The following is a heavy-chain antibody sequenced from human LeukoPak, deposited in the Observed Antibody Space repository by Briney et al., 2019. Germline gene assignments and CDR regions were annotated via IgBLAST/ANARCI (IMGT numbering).Heavy chain of an antibody. CDR2: ISAYNGNT. CDR1: GYTFTIYG. D-gene: IGHD2-2*01. Sequence: ASVKVSFKASGYTFTIYGISWVRQAPGQGRERMGWISAYNGNTNYAQKLQGRVTITTDTSTSTAYMELRSLRSDDTAVYYCARDRSEGNRVPAASDYWGQGTLVTVSS. J-gene: IGHJ4*02. CDR3: ARDRSEGNRVPAASDY. V-gene: IGHV1-18*04.